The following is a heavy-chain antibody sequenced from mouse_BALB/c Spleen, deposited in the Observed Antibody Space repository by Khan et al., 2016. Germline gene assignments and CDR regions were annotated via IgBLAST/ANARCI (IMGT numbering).Heavy chain of an antibody. J-gene: IGHJ3*01. Sequence: QVQLKESGPELVKPGASVRISCKASGYTFTTYYMHWVKQRPGQGLEWIGWIYPGNVNTKYNEKFKGKATLTADKSSSTAYMQLSSLTSEDSAVYFWSRNYYRYDEGLAYWGQGTLVTVSA. D-gene: IGHD2-14*01. CDR3: SRNYYRYDEGLAY. V-gene: IGHV1S56*01. CDR1: GYTFTTYY. CDR2: IYPGNVNT.